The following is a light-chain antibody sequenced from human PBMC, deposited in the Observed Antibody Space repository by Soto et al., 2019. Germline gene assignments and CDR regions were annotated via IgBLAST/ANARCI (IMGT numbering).Light chain of an antibody. CDR3: QHYNSYSEA. V-gene: IGKV1-5*03. J-gene: IGKJ1*01. CDR1: QTISSW. CDR2: KAS. Sequence: DIQMAHSPSTVSLSVGDRVTIACRASQTISSWLAWYQQKPGKAPKLLIYKASTLKSGVPSRFSGSGSGTEFTLTISSLQPDDFATYYCQHYNSYSEAFGQGTKVDIK.